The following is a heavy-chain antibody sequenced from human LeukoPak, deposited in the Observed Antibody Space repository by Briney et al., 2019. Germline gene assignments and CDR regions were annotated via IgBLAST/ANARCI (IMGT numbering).Heavy chain of an antibody. J-gene: IGHJ4*02. V-gene: IGHV3-74*03. CDR2: VNSDGSIT. D-gene: IGHD3-10*02. Sequence: GGSLRLSCAASGFTFRTYWMHWVRQGPGKGLMWVSRVNSDGSITTYADSVKGRFTISRDNAKNTLYLQMNSLRAEDTAVYYCARDVPGRLGGVDYWGQGTQVTVSS. CDR3: ARDVPGRLGGVDY. CDR1: GFTFRTYW.